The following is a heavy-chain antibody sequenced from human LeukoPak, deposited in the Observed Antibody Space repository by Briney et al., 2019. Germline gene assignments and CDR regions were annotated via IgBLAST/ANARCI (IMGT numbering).Heavy chain of an antibody. CDR3: ARVRREAPFDY. D-gene: IGHD5-24*01. J-gene: IGHJ4*02. CDR1: GFTFSIYS. Sequence: GGSLRLSCAASGFTFSIYSMNWVRQAPGKGLEWVSSISSSSSYIYYADSVKGRFTISRDNAENSLYLQMNSLRAEDTAVYYCARVRREAPFDYWGQGTLVTVSS. V-gene: IGHV3-21*01. CDR2: ISSSSSYI.